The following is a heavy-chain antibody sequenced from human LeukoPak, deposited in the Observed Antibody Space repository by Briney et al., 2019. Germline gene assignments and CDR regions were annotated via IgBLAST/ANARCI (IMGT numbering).Heavy chain of an antibody. Sequence: ASVKVSCKASGGTFSSYAISWVRQAPGQGLEWMGGIIPIFGTANYAQKFQGRVTITADESTSTAYMELSSLRSEDTAVYYCARDYSLSRDYDSSGYYYFDYWGQGTLVTVSS. CDR3: ARDYSLSRDYDSSGYYYFDY. CDR2: IIPIFGTA. D-gene: IGHD3-22*01. J-gene: IGHJ4*02. V-gene: IGHV1-69*13. CDR1: GGTFSSYA.